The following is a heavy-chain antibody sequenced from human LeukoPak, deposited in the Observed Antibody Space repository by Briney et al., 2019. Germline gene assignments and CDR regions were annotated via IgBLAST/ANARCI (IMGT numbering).Heavy chain of an antibody. Sequence: GGSLRLSCAASGFTFSSYSMNWVRQAPGKGLEWVSSISSSSSYIYYADSVKGRFTISRDNAKNSLYLQMNSPRAEDTAVYYCAKDLGGIAAAGDAFDIWGQGTMVTVSS. CDR3: AKDLGGIAAAGDAFDI. CDR1: GFTFSSYS. CDR2: ISSSSSYI. V-gene: IGHV3-21*01. J-gene: IGHJ3*02. D-gene: IGHD6-13*01.